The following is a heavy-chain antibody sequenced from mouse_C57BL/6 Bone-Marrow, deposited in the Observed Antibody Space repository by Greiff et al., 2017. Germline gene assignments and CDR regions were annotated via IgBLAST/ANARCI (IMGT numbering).Heavy chain of an antibody. J-gene: IGHJ1*03. CDR3: ARFYYYGSSYDWYFDV. CDR2: IRNKANGYTT. D-gene: IGHD1-1*01. Sequence: EVQLVESGGGLVQPGGSLSLSCAASGFTFTDYYMSWVRQPPGKALEWLGFIRNKANGYTTEYSASVKGRFTISRDNSQSILYLQMNALRAEDSATYYFARFYYYGSSYDWYFDVWGTGTTVTVSS. CDR1: GFTFTDYY. V-gene: IGHV7-3*01.